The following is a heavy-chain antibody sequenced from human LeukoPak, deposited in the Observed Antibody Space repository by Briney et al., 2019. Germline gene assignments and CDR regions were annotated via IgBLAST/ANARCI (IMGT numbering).Heavy chain of an antibody. D-gene: IGHD3-10*01. J-gene: IGHJ5*02. CDR1: GGSISSNNYY. Sequence: PSETLSLTCTVSGGSISSNNYYWGWIRQPPGKGLEWIGSINYSGSTNYNPSLKSRVTISVDTSKNQFSLKVTSVTAADTAVYYCARIGGYMVRGVENWFDPWGQGTLVTVSS. V-gene: IGHV4-39*01. CDR2: INYSGST. CDR3: ARIGGYMVRGVENWFDP.